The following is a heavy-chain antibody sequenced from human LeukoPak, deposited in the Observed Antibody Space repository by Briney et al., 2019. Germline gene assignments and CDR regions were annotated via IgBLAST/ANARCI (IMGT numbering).Heavy chain of an antibody. D-gene: IGHD2-21*02. CDR3: ARVMHQWGVVTAISSVETDAFDI. Sequence: ETLSLTCSVSGGSITSDNYFWGWIRQPPGKGLEWVSSISSSSSYIYYADSVKGRFTISRDNAKNSLYLQMNSLRAEDTAVYYCARVMHQWGVVTAISSVETDAFDIWGQGTMVTVSS. J-gene: IGHJ3*02. V-gene: IGHV3-21*01. CDR1: GGSITSDNYF. CDR2: ISSSSSYI.